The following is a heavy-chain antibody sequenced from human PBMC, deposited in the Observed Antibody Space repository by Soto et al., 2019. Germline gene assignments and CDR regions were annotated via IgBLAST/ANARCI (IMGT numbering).Heavy chain of an antibody. V-gene: IGHV1-8*01. J-gene: IGHJ5*02. CDR2: MNPNSGNT. Sequence: GASVKVSCKASGYTFTSYDINWVRQATGQGLEWMGWMNPNSGNTGYAQKFQGRVTMTRNTSISTAYMELSSLRSEDTAVYYCARGLGYCTNGVCYANGFDPWGQGTLVTVSS. CDR1: GYTFTSYD. CDR3: ARGLGYCTNGVCYANGFDP. D-gene: IGHD2-8*01.